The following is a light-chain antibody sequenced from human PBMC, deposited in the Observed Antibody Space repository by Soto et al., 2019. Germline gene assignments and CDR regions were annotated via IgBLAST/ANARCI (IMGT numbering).Light chain of an antibody. CDR1: SSDVGGYNY. CDR2: EVS. CDR3: SSYGGSINYV. V-gene: IGLV2-8*01. J-gene: IGLJ1*01. Sequence: QSVLTQPPSASGSPGQSVTISCTGTSSDVGGYNYVSWYQQHPDKAPKLMIYEVSKRPSGVPDRFSGSKSGNTASLTISGLQAEDEADYYCSSYGGSINYVFGSGTKVTVL.